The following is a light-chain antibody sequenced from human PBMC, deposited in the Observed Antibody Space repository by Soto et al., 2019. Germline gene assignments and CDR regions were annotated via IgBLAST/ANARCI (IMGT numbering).Light chain of an antibody. CDR1: SSNIGSNT. Sequence: QSVLTQPPSASGTPGQRVTISCSGSSSNIGSNTVTWYQQLPGTAPKLLIYRNNQRPSGVPDRFSGSKSGTSASLAISGLRSEDEADYYCAAWDDRLRGLYVFGIGTKVTVL. J-gene: IGLJ1*01. CDR3: AAWDDRLRGLYV. V-gene: IGLV1-47*01. CDR2: RNN.